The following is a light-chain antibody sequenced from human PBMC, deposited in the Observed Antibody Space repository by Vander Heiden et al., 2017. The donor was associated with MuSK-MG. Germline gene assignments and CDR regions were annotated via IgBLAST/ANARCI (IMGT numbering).Light chain of an antibody. V-gene: IGKV1-39*01. J-gene: IGKJ2*01. CDR1: QNIFSY. Sequence: DIQMTQSPSSLSASVGDRITITCRASQNIFSYLNWYQQQPGRVPRVLISSASSLQRGVPSRFSGDEPGTDFTLTISRLQPEDFATYYCQRSDSVPFTFGQGTKMESK. CDR2: SAS. CDR3: QRSDSVPFT.